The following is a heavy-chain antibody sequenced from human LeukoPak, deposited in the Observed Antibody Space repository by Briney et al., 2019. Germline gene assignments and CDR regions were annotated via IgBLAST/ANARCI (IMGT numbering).Heavy chain of an antibody. D-gene: IGHD3-3*01. CDR3: AKDRHTIFGVVWGYFGY. J-gene: IGHJ4*02. Sequence: GGSLRLSCAASKFSLSAYWMHWVRQAPGKGLVWVSRINSDGSRTNYADSVKGRFTISRDNAKNTLYLQMNSLRAEDTAVYYCAKDRHTIFGVVWGYFGYWGQGTLVTVSS. CDR1: KFSLSAYW. V-gene: IGHV3-74*01. CDR2: INSDGSRT.